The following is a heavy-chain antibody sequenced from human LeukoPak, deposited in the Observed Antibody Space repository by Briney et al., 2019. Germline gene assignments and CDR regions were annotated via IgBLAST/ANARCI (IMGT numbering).Heavy chain of an antibody. J-gene: IGHJ4*02. CDR1: GLTFSTNS. CDR2: ISFSSSTI. Sequence: GGSLRLSCAAAGLTFSTNSMNWVRRAPGKGLEWVSYISFSSSTIYYADSVKGRFTISRDNAKNLLYLQVNSLRAEDTAVYYCAREAPRGTSSNPYYFDSWGQGTLVTVSS. D-gene: IGHD6-6*01. CDR3: AREAPRGTSSNPYYFDS. V-gene: IGHV3-48*01.